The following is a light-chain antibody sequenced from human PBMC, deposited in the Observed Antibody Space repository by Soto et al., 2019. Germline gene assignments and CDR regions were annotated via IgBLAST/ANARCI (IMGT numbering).Light chain of an antibody. Sequence: EIVLTQSPATLSLSPGERATLSCRASQSVSSYLAWYQQKPGQAPRLLIYDASNRATGIPARFSGSGSGTDFTLTISSLEPEEFAVYYCQQRSNWPRLTFGEWTKVEIK. J-gene: IGKJ4*01. V-gene: IGKV3-11*01. CDR3: QQRSNWPRLT. CDR2: DAS. CDR1: QSVSSY.